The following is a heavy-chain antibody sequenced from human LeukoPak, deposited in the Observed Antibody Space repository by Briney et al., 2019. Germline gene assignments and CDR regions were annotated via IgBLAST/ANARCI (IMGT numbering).Heavy chain of an antibody. Sequence: PSQTLSLTCTVSGGSISSGGYYWSWIRQHPGKGLEWIGYIYYSGGTYYNPSLKSRVTISVDTSKNQFSLKLSSVTAADTAVYYCARDKAHYDFWSGYYRSGPFDYWGQGTLVTVSS. V-gene: IGHV4-31*03. CDR3: ARDKAHYDFWSGYYRSGPFDY. CDR1: GGSISSGGYY. D-gene: IGHD3-3*01. J-gene: IGHJ4*02. CDR2: IYYSGGT.